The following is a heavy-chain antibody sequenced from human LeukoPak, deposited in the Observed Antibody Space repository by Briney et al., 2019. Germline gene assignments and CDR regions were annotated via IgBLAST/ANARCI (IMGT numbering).Heavy chain of an antibody. D-gene: IGHD2-2*01. CDR2: MNPNSGNT. CDR1: GYTFTSYD. V-gene: IGHV1-8*01. Sequence: EASVKVSCKASGYTFTSYDINWVRQATGQGLEWMGWMNPNSGNTGYAQKFQGRVTMTRNTSISTAYMELSSLRSEDTAVYYCARVGGIVVVPAASRGYYMDVWGKGTTVTVSS. J-gene: IGHJ6*03. CDR3: ARVGGIVVVPAASRGYYMDV.